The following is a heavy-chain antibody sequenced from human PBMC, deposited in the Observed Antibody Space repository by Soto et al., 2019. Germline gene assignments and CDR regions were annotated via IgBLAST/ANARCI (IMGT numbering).Heavy chain of an antibody. J-gene: IGHJ4*02. CDR2: IWNDGSNE. D-gene: IGHD4-17*01. Sequence: QVQLVESGGGVVQPGRSLRLSCATSGFTFSSFGMHWVRQAPGKGLEWVALIWNDGSNEFYEDSVKGRFTISRDNSKNALYLQMNSLRADDTAVYYCARLYGDYLLDYWVQGNLVTVSS. V-gene: IGHV3-33*01. CDR1: GFTFSSFG. CDR3: ARLYGDYLLDY.